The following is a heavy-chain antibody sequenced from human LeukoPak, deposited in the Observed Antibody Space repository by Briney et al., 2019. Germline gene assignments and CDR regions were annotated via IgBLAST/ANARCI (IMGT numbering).Heavy chain of an antibody. Sequence: PGGSLRLSCAASGFTFSSYEMNWVRQAPGKGLEWVSSISSSSSYLYYADSVKGRFTISRDNAKNSLYLQMNSLRAEDTAVYYCAREGWRFGELLGYFYMDVWGKGTTVTISS. CDR3: AREGWRFGELLGYFYMDV. J-gene: IGHJ6*03. CDR2: ISSSSSYL. CDR1: GFTFSSYE. D-gene: IGHD3-10*01. V-gene: IGHV3-21*01.